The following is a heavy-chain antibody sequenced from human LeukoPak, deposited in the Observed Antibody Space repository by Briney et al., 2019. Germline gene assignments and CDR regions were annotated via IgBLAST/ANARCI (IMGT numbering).Heavy chain of an antibody. Sequence: SQTLSLTCAVSGCSISSGGYYWSWIRQHPGKGLEWIQYIYYIGSTYHNPSLKSRLITSVDTSKNQFSLKLSSVTDADTAVYYCARAHCAGDCDYGMDVWGQGTTVTVYS. CDR3: ARAHCAGDCDYGMDV. CDR1: GCSISSGGYY. J-gene: IGHJ6*02. V-gene: IGHV4-31*11. D-gene: IGHD2-21*02. CDR2: IYYIGST.